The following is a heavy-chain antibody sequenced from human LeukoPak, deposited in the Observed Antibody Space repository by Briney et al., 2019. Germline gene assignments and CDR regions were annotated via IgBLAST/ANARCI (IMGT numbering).Heavy chain of an antibody. CDR2: IIPIFGTA. D-gene: IGHD3-10*01. CDR1: GGTFSSYA. Sequence: SVKVSCKASGGTFSSYAISWVRQAPGQGLEWMGGIIPIFGTANYAQKFQGRVTITADESTSTAYMELSSLRSEDTAVYYCARVAPEGMVRGDGYYYYYGMDVWGQGTTVTVSS. V-gene: IGHV1-69*01. J-gene: IGHJ6*02. CDR3: ARVAPEGMVRGDGYYYYYGMDV.